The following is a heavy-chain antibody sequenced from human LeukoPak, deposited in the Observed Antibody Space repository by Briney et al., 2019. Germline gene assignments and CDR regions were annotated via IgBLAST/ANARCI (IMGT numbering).Heavy chain of an antibody. CDR2: IYTSGST. Sequence: SETLSLTCTVSGGSISSGSYYWSWIRQPAGKGLEWIGRIYTSGSTNYNPSLKSRVTISVDTSKNQFSLKLSSVTAADTAVYYCARDYHPGGQGTLVTVSS. CDR3: ARDYHP. D-gene: IGHD3-16*02. CDR1: GGSISSGSYY. J-gene: IGHJ5*02. V-gene: IGHV4-61*02.